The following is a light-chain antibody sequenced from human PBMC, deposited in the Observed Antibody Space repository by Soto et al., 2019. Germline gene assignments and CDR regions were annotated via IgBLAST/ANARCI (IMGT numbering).Light chain of an antibody. J-gene: IGKJ1*01. Sequence: IHMTQSPSSLSASLVYRVTITCXASQSISSYLNWYQQKPGKAPKLLIYKASSLESGVPSRFSGSGSGTEFTLTISSLQPDDFATYYCQQYNSYSGTFGQGTKVDI. CDR3: QQYNSYSGT. V-gene: IGKV1-5*03. CDR2: KAS. CDR1: QSISSY.